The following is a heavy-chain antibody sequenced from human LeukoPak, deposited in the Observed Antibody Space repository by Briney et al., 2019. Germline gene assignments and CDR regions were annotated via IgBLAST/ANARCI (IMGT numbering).Heavy chain of an antibody. Sequence: TGGSLRFSCAASGFTFSNYWMHWVRQAPGKGLVWVSRINSDGSSTTYADSVKGRFTISRDNAKNTLYLQMNNLRAEDTAVYSCARDREIAAGNFFDPWGQGTLVTVSS. D-gene: IGHD6-13*01. J-gene: IGHJ5*02. V-gene: IGHV3-74*01. CDR2: INSDGSST. CDR1: GFTFSNYW. CDR3: ARDREIAAGNFFDP.